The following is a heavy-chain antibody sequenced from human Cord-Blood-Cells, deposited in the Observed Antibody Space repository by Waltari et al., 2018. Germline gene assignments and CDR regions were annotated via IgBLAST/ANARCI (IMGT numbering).Heavy chain of an antibody. J-gene: IGHJ5*02. V-gene: IGHV1-2*02. D-gene: IGHD2-2*02. Sequence: QVQLVQSGAEVKKPGASVKVSCKASGYTFTGYYMHWVRQAPGQGLEWMGWINPNSGGTNYAQKFQGRVTMTRDTSISTAYMELSRLRSDDTAVYYCARDGLGVVPAAIVTNGFDPWGQGTLVTVSS. CDR3: ARDGLGVVPAAIVTNGFDP. CDR1: GYTFTGYY. CDR2: INPNSGGT.